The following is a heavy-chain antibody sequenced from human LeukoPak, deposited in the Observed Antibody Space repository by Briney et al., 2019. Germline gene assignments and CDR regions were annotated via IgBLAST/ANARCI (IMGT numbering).Heavy chain of an antibody. D-gene: IGHD3-10*01. Sequence: PGPSLRLSCAAAGFSLRTYWMHWVPQAPGKGLVWGSQINSDVTSTIYADSVKGRFTISRDTAKNTLYLEMKRLRADDTAVYYCTRAGSGSSYDSWGQGTLVTVS. J-gene: IGHJ4*02. CDR2: INSDVTST. CDR3: TRAGSGSSYDS. V-gene: IGHV3-74*01. CDR1: GFSLRTYW.